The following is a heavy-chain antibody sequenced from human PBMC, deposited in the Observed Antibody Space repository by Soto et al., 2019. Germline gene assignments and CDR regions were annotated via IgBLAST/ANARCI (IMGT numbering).Heavy chain of an antibody. CDR2: VSAYNGNT. J-gene: IGHJ6*03. CDR1: GYTFTSYG. V-gene: IGHV1-18*01. Sequence: ASVKVSCKASGYTFTSYGISWVRQAPGQGLEWMGWVSAYNGNTNYAQKLQGRVTMTTDTSTSTAYMELRSLRSDDTAVYYCARDLRKSFYYYYYMDVWGKGTTVTVSS. CDR3: ARDLRKSFYYYYYMDV.